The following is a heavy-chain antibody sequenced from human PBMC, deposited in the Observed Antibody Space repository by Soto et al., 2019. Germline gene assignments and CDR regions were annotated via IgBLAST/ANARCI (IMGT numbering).Heavy chain of an antibody. J-gene: IGHJ6*02. CDR1: GFTFTSFY. Sequence: ASVKVSCKASGFTFTSFYMHWVRQAPGQGPEWMGIMHPYGGSTGYAQKFQGRVTLTRDTSTRTDYMELSSLRSDDTAVYYCAILYYYDSGDYYSNYQYYAMDVWGPGTTVTVSS. CDR2: MHPYGGST. D-gene: IGHD3-22*01. V-gene: IGHV1-46*01. CDR3: AILYYYDSGDYYSNYQYYAMDV.